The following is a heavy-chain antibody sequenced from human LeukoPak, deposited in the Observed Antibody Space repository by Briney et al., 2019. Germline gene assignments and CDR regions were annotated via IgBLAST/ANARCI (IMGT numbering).Heavy chain of an antibody. J-gene: IGHJ4*02. V-gene: IGHV3-7*01. CDR1: GFTFSTFW. CDR2: IKRDGSET. CDR3: ARERETYNDY. Sequence: GGSLRLSCAVSGFTFSTFWMTWVRQAPGKGLEWVGNIKRDGSETYYVASVRGRFTISRDNAKNSLYLQMNSLRAEDTAVDFCARERETYNDYWGQGTLVTVSS. D-gene: IGHD1-1*01.